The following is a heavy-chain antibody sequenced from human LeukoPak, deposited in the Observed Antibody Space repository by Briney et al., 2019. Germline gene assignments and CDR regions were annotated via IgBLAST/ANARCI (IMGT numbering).Heavy chain of an antibody. CDR2: ISAYNGNT. J-gene: IGHJ5*02. Sequence: GASVKVSCKASGYTFTSYGISWVRQAPGQGLEWMGWISAYNGNTGYAQKFQGRVTMTTNTSINTAYMELSSLRSEDTAVYYCARMHYYDSGGSNWFDPWGQGTLVTVSS. V-gene: IGHV1-18*01. CDR3: ARMHYYDSGGSNWFDP. CDR1: GYTFTSYG. D-gene: IGHD3-10*01.